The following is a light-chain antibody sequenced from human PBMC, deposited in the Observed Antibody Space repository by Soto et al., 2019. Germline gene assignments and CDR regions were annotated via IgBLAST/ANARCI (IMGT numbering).Light chain of an antibody. CDR3: QQYNNYYT. Sequence: DIQMTQSPSTLSASVGERVTITCRASQSISSWLAWYQQKPGKAPKLLIYKASSLESGVPSRFSGSGSGTEFTLTINSLQPDDFATYYCQQYNNYYTFGQGTKLEIK. V-gene: IGKV1-5*03. CDR1: QSISSW. CDR2: KAS. J-gene: IGKJ2*01.